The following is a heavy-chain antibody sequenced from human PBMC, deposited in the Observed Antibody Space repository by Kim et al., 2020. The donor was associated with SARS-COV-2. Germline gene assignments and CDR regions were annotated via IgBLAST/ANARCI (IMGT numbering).Heavy chain of an antibody. CDR2: IYQDGSEK. J-gene: IGHJ6*02. V-gene: IGHV3-7*01. D-gene: IGHD3-10*01. CDR1: GFTLSRYW. CDR3: ARKGNYNYYYGMDV. Sequence: GGSLRLSCAASGFTLSRYWMTWVRQAPGKGLEWVANIYQDGSEKYYLDSVKGRFTISRDNAKNLVYLQMNSLRAEDTAVYYCARKGNYNYYYGMDVWGQGTTVTVSS.